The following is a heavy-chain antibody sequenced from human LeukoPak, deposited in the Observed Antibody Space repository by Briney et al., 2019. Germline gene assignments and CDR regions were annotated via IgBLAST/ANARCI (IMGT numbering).Heavy chain of an antibody. D-gene: IGHD3-10*01. CDR2: ISYDGSNK. CDR1: GFTFSSYG. V-gene: IGHV3-30*18. J-gene: IGHJ4*02. Sequence: PGGSLTLSCPASGFTFSSYGMHWVSQAAGKGLGWVGVISYDGSNKYYAGSVQGRFTISRDNCKNTLYLQMNSLRAEDTAVYYCAKAPDGSGSYSYSFDYWGQGTLVTVSS. CDR3: AKAPDGSGSYSYSFDY.